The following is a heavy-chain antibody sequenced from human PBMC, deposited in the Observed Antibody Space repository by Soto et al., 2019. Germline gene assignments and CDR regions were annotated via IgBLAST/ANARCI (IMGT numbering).Heavy chain of an antibody. CDR3: AKDPPEYSSSSEYYYGMDV. Sequence: PGGALRLSCAASGFTSSSYGMHWVREAPGKGLEWVAVISYDGSNKYYADSVKGRFTISRDNSKNTLYLQMNSLRAEDTAVHYCAKDPPEYSSSSEYYYGMDVWGQGTTVTVSS. CDR1: GFTSSSYG. CDR2: ISYDGSNK. V-gene: IGHV3-30*18. J-gene: IGHJ6*02. D-gene: IGHD6-6*01.